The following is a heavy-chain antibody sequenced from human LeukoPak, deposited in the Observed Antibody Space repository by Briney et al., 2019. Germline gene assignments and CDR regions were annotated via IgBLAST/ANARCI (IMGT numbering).Heavy chain of an antibody. V-gene: IGHV4-39*01. CDR2: IYYSGST. J-gene: IGHJ3*02. CDR3: ARLPAATGI. CDR1: GGSISSSTYY. Sequence: SETLSLTCTVSGGSISSSTYYWGWIRQPPGKGLEWIASIYYSGSTYYNPSLKSRVTISVDTSKNQFSLKVSSVTAADTAVYYCARLPAATGIWGQGTMVTVSS.